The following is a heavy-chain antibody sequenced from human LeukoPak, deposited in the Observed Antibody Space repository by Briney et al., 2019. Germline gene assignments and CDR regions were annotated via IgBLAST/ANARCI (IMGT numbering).Heavy chain of an antibody. J-gene: IGHJ4*02. CDR3: ARDWECSSTSCYKTLDY. V-gene: IGHV1-46*01. Sequence: ASVKVSCKASGYTFTSYYMHWVRQAPGQGLEWVGIINPSGGSTSYAQKFQGRVTMTRDTSTSTVYMELSSLRSEDTAVYYCARDWECSSTSCYKTLDYWGQGTLVTVSS. CDR2: INPSGGST. CDR1: GYTFTSYY. D-gene: IGHD2-2*02.